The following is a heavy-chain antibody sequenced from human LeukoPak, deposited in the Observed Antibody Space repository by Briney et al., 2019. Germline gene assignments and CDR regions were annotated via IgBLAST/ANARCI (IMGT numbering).Heavy chain of an antibody. CDR1: GFTFSSHG. Sequence: GSLRLSCAASGFTFSSHGMNWVRQAPGKGLEWIGSIYYSGSTFYNPSLSSRLTISVDTSRNQFSLRLSSVTAADTAVYYCARPAVTGTSPDWYFDLWGRGTLVAVSS. CDR3: ARPAVTGTSPDWYFDL. D-gene: IGHD6-19*01. CDR2: IYYSGST. J-gene: IGHJ2*01. V-gene: IGHV4-39*01.